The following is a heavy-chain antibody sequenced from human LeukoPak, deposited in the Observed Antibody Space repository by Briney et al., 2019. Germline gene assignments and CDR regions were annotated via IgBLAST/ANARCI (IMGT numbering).Heavy chain of an antibody. D-gene: IGHD3-10*01. J-gene: IGHJ4*02. V-gene: IGHV1-18*01. CDR3: ARVWRGFYGSGSHLFDY. CDR2: ISAYNGNT. Sequence: ASVKVSCKASGYTFTSYGISWVRQAPGQGLEWMGWISAYNGNTNCAQKLQGRVTMTTDTSTSTAYMELGSLRSDDTAVYYCARVWRGFYGSGSHLFDYWGQETLVTVSS. CDR1: GYTFTSYG.